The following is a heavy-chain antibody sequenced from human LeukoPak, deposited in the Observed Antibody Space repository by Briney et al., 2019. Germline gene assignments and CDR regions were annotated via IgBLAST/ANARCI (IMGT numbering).Heavy chain of an antibody. CDR3: ARGSFNILTGYDPRPDY. Sequence: SGTLSLTCTVSGGSVNTYYWSWIRQPPGKGLEWIGYVYKDGDTNSNPSLKSRVTILVDTSKNQFSLKLSSVTAADTAVYYCARGSFNILTGYDPRPDYWGQGTLVLVSS. D-gene: IGHD3-9*01. CDR2: VYKDGDT. CDR1: GGSVNTYY. V-gene: IGHV4-59*02. J-gene: IGHJ4*02.